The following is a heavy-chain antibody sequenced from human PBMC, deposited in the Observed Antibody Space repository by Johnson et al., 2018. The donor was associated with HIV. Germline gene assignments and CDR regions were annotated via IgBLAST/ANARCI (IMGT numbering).Heavy chain of an antibody. D-gene: IGHD6-19*01. Sequence: EVQLVESGGGVVQPGRSLRLSCAASGFTFSSYAMHWVRQAPGKGLEWVSGISWNSGSIGYADSVKGRFTISRDNSKNTLYVQMNSLRAEDTGVYYCAREEDGYSSVWYGSAFDIWGQGTMVTVSS. J-gene: IGHJ3*02. V-gene: IGHV3-9*01. CDR2: ISWNSGSI. CDR3: AREEDGYSSVWYGSAFDI. CDR1: GFTFSSYA.